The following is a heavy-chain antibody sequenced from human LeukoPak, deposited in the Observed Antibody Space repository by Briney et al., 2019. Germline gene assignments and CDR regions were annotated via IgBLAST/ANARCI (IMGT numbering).Heavy chain of an antibody. D-gene: IGHD1-1*01. CDR3: AQSLGSGNWIGNWFDP. J-gene: IGHJ5*02. V-gene: IGHV4-39*01. CDR2: MHYSGIT. Sequence: SETLSLTCIVSGGSISGGSHYWGWIRQPPGKGLEWTGSMHYSGITYYNPSLTSRVTISVDTSKNQFSLRLTSVTAADTAIYYCAQSLGSGNWIGNWFDPWGQGTLVTVSS. CDR1: GGSISGGSHY.